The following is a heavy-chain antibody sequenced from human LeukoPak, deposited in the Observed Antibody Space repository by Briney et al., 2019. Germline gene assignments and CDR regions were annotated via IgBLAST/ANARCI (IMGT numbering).Heavy chain of an antibody. J-gene: IGHJ4*02. CDR1: GFTFSSYS. CDR3: ARANPPGISFFDY. Sequence: GGSLRLSXAASGFTFSSYSMNWVRQAPGKGLEWVSSISSGSTSIYYADSVKGRFTISRDNAKNSLYLQMNSLRAEDTAVYYCARANPPGISFFDYWGQGTLVTVSS. D-gene: IGHD2-15*01. CDR2: ISSGSTSI. V-gene: IGHV3-21*06.